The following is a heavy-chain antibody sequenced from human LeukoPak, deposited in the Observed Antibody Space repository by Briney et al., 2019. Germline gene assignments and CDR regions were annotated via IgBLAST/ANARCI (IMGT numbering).Heavy chain of an antibody. V-gene: IGHV3-23*01. D-gene: IGHD3-16*02. Sequence: GGSLRLSCAASGFTFSSYAMSWVRQAPGKGLEWVSAISGSGGSTYYADSVKGRFTISRDNSKNTLYLQMNSLRAEDTAVYYCAKDYIWGSYRPAYYFDYWGQGTLVIVSS. CDR2: ISGSGGST. J-gene: IGHJ4*02. CDR1: GFTFSSYA. CDR3: AKDYIWGSYRPAYYFDY.